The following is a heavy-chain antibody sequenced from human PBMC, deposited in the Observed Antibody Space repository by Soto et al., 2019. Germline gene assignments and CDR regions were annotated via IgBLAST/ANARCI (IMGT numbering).Heavy chain of an antibody. J-gene: IGHJ4*02. CDR3: GRVPRAAAGNRRYYFDY. Sequence: SETLSLTCAVSGGSISSSSWWSWVRQPPGKGLEWIGEIYHTGNTNYNPSLESRVTISVDKSKNQFSLNLNSVTAADTAVYYCGRVPRAAAGNRRYYFDYWGQGPLVTVPS. CDR2: IYHTGNT. V-gene: IGHV4-4*02. D-gene: IGHD6-13*01. CDR1: GGSISSSSW.